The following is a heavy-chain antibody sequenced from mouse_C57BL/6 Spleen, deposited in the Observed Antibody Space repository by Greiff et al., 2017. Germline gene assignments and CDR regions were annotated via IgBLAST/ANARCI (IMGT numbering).Heavy chain of an antibody. V-gene: IGHV1-22*01. Sequence: VQLQQSGPELVKPGASVKMSCKASGYTFTDYNMHWVKQSHGKSLEWIGYINPNNGGTSYNQKFKGKATLTVNKSSSTAYMELRSLTSEDSAVDYCAREWLPYYYAMDYWGQGTSVTVSA. D-gene: IGHD2-2*01. CDR1: GYTFTDYN. CDR2: INPNNGGT. CDR3: AREWLPYYYAMDY. J-gene: IGHJ4*01.